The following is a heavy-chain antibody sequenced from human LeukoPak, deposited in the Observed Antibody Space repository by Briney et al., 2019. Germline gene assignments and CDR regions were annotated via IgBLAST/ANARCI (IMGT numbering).Heavy chain of an antibody. J-gene: IGHJ4*02. V-gene: IGHV3-30*04. CDR2: ISYDGSNK. D-gene: IGHD3-10*01. CDR1: GFTFSSYA. Sequence: PGRSLRLSCAASGFTFSSYAMNWVRQAPGKGLEWVAVISYDGSNKYYADSVKGRFTISRDNSKNTLYLQMNSLRAEDTAVYYCARAITMVRDGVDYWGQGTLVTVSS. CDR3: ARAITMVRDGVDY.